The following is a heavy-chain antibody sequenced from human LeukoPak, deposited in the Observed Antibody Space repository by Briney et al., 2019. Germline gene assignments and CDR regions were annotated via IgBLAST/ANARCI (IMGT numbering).Heavy chain of an antibody. J-gene: IGHJ6*03. CDR1: GFTFSDYY. CDR2: ISSSGSTI. V-gene: IGHV3-11*01. CDR3: ARVSMGYSYGYWYYYYYMDV. Sequence: GGSLRLSCAASGFTFSDYYMSWIRQAPGKGLEWVSYISSSGSTIYCADSVKGRFTISRDNAKNSLYLQMNSLRAEDTAVYYCARVSMGYSYGYWYYYYYMDVWGKGTTVTVSS. D-gene: IGHD5-18*01.